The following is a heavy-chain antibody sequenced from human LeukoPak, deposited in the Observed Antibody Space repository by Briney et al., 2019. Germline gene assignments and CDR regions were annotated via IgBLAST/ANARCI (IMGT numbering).Heavy chain of an antibody. J-gene: IGHJ6*03. D-gene: IGHD6-13*01. V-gene: IGHV3-21*01. CDR1: GFTFSSYS. CDR2: ISSSSSYI. CDR3: ARERRYSSRVPPHHYYYMDV. Sequence: GGSLRLSCAASGFTFSSYSMNWVRQAPGKGLEWVSSISSSSSYIYYADSVKGRFTISRDNAKNSLYLQMNSLRAEDTAVYYCARERRYSSRVPPHHYYYMDVWGKGTTVTVSS.